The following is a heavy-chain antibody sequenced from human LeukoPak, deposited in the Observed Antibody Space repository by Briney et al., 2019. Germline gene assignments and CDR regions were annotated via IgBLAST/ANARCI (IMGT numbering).Heavy chain of an antibody. D-gene: IGHD3-22*01. Sequence: GGSLRLSCAASGFTFSNYAMNWVRQAPGKGLEWVSAISDSGGRTSYADSVKGRFTISRDNYKNTLYLQMNTLRAEDTAVYYCAKGRSAAMIEAAFDYWGQGTLVTVSS. J-gene: IGHJ4*02. CDR2: ISDSGGRT. V-gene: IGHV3-23*01. CDR1: GFTFSNYA. CDR3: AKGRSAAMIEAAFDY.